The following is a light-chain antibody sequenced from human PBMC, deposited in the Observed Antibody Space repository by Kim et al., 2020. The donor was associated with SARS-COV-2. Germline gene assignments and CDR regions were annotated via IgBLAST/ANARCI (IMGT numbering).Light chain of an antibody. CDR2: DVS. CDR3: SSYTSSSTRV. Sequence: QSALTQPASVSGSPGQSITISCTGTSSDVGGYNYVSWYQQHPGKAPKLMIYDVSNRPSGVSNRFSGSKSGNTASLTISGLQADDEADYYYSSYTSSSTRVFGTGTKVTVL. V-gene: IGLV2-14*03. CDR1: SSDVGGYNY. J-gene: IGLJ1*01.